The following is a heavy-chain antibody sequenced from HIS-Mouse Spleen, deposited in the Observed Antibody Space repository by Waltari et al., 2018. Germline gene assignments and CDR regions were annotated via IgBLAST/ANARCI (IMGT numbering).Heavy chain of an antibody. V-gene: IGHV4-39*07. Sequence: QLQLQESGPGLVKPSETLSLTCTVSGGPISSSSYYWGWIRQPPGKVLEGIGSCDYSGGTYSNPSLKSRVTISVDTSKNQFSLKLSSVTAADTAVYYCAREIPYSSSWYDWYFDLWGRGTLVTVSS. CDR3: AREIPYSSSWYDWYFDL. D-gene: IGHD6-13*01. J-gene: IGHJ2*01. CDR2: CDYSGGT. CDR1: GGPISSSSYY.